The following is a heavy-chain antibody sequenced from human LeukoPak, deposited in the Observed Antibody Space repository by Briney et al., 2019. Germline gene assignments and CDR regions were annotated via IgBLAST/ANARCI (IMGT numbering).Heavy chain of an antibody. CDR3: ARDGVSDILTGYFAHGYYYYMDV. D-gene: IGHD3-9*01. J-gene: IGHJ6*03. V-gene: IGHV1-2*02. Sequence: ASMKVSCKASGYTFTGYYMRWVRQAPGQGLEWMGWINPNSGGTNYAQKFQGRVTMTRDTSISTAYMELSRLRSDDTAVYYCARDGVSDILTGYFAHGYYYYMDVWGKGTTVTVSS. CDR1: GYTFTGYY. CDR2: INPNSGGT.